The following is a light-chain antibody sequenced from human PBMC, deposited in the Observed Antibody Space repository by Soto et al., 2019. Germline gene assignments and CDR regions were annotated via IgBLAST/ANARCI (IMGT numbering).Light chain of an antibody. J-gene: IGKJ1*01. V-gene: IGKV2-30*01. Sequence: DVVMTQSPLSLPVTLGQPASISCRSSQSLLNSDGNTYLNWFQQRPGQSPRRLIYKDSNRDSWAPDRFRGSGSDTDLTLKISRVAAQDVELYYRMQGSHLPPWTFGQGTTVEI. CDR3: MQGSHLPPWT. CDR2: KDS. CDR1: QSLLNSDGNTY.